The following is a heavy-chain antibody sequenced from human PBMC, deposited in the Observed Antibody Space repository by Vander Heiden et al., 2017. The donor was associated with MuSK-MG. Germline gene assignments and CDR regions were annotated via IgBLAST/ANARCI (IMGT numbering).Heavy chain of an antibody. J-gene: IGHJ6*02. CDR2: IIPIFGTA. D-gene: IGHD6-19*01. V-gene: IGHV1-69*01. CDR3: ARGDMWYSSGGYIQPGMDV. CDR1: GGTFSSYA. Sequence: QVQLVQSGAEVKKPGSSVKVSCKASGGTFSSYAISWVRQAPGQGLEWMGGIIPIFGTANYAQKFQGRVTITADESTSTAYMELSSLRSEETAVYSCARGDMWYSSGGYIQPGMDVWGQGTTVTVSS.